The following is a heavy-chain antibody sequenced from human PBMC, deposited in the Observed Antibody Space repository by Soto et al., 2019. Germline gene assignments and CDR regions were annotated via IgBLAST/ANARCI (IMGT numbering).Heavy chain of an antibody. V-gene: IGHV3-48*02. D-gene: IGHD3-10*01. CDR2: ISSSSSTI. J-gene: IGHJ4*02. CDR3: ARRAGGIWAVDK. CDR1: GFTFNTYS. Sequence: EVQLVESGGGLVQPGGSLRLSCTASGFTFNTYSMNWVRQAPGKGLEWVSYISSSSSTIYYSDSGKGRFTISRDNAKNSLYLQMNSLRDEDTAVYYCARRAGGIWAVDKWGQGTLVTVSS.